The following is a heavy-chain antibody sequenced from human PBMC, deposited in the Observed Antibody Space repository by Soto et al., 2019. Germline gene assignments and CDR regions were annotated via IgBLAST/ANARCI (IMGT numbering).Heavy chain of an antibody. J-gene: IGHJ6*02. CDR3: ARRFLNYGDYVYYGMDV. V-gene: IGHV4-34*01. Sequence: QVQLQQWGAGLLKPSETLSLTCAVYGGSFSGYYWSWIRQPPGKGLEWIGEINHSGSTNYNPSLNSRATISVDTSKTQFSLKLSSVTAADTAVYYCARRFLNYGDYVYYGMDVWGQGTTVTVSS. CDR2: INHSGST. D-gene: IGHD4-17*01. CDR1: GGSFSGYY.